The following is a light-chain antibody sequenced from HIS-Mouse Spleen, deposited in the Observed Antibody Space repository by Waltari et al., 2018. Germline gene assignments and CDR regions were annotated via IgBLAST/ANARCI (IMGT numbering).Light chain of an antibody. Sequence: SYELTQPPSVSVSPGQTARITCSGAALPKKYAYWYQQKSGQGPVLVIYEDSKRPSGIPERVSGASSGTMATLTIRGAQVEDEADYYCYSTDSSGNHRVFGGGTKLTVL. CDR3: YSTDSSGNHRV. J-gene: IGLJ2*01. V-gene: IGLV3-10*01. CDR1: ALPKKY. CDR2: EDS.